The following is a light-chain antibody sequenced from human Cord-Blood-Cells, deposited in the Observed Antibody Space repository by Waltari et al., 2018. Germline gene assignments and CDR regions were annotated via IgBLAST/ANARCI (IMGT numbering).Light chain of an antibody. V-gene: IGLV1-47*01. Sequence: QSVLTQPPSASGTLGQGVTIPCSGISSNIGRNYVYWYQQLPGTAPKLLIYRNNQRPSGVPDRFSGSKSGTSASLAISGLRSEDEADYYCAAWDDSLSGWVFGGGTKLTVL. J-gene: IGLJ3*02. CDR3: AAWDDSLSGWV. CDR2: RNN. CDR1: SSNIGRNY.